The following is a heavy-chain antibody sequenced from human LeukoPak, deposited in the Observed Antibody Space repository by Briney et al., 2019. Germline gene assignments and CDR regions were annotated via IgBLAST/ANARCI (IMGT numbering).Heavy chain of an antibody. CDR2: ISYDGSNK. V-gene: IGHV3-30*12. D-gene: IGHD5-24*01. CDR1: GFTFSSYG. J-gene: IGHJ3*02. Sequence: PGGSLRLSCAASGFTFSSYGMHWVRQAPGKGLEWVAVISYDGSNKYYADSVKGRFTISRDNSKNTLYLQMNSLRVDDTALYYCARAAPTRGAFDIWGQGTMITVSS. CDR3: ARAAPTRGAFDI.